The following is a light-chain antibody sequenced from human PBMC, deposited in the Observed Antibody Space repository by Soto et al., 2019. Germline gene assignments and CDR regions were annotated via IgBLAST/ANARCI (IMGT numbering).Light chain of an antibody. J-gene: IGKJ4*01. CDR1: QSVSSN. CDR2: GAS. CDR3: QQYHNWVT. Sequence: EIVMTQSPGTLSVSPGERATLSCGASQSVSSNLAWYQQKPGQAPRLLIYGASTRATGIPARFSGSGSGTEFTLSISSLQSEDFPVYYCQQYHNWVTFGGGTKVDNK. V-gene: IGKV3D-15*01.